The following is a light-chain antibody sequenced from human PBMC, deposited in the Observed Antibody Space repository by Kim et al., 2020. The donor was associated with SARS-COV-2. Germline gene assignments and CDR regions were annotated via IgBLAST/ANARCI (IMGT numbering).Light chain of an antibody. CDR1: SANIGRNT. CDR2: TNN. V-gene: IGLV1-44*01. J-gene: IGLJ2*01. CDR3: ATWDDSLNGQVV. Sequence: QRVTLACSESSANIGRNTVNWYHQLPGTAPKLLIYTNNQRPSGVPDRFSGSKSGPSASLAISGLQSEDEADYYCATWDDSLNGQVVFGGGTQLTVL.